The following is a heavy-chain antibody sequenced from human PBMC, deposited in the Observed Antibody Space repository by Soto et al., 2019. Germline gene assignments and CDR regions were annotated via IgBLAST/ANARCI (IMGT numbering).Heavy chain of an antibody. V-gene: IGHV3-9*01. D-gene: IGHD3-10*01. CDR3: AKPARDYYGSGRDYMDV. CDR1: GFTFDDYV. J-gene: IGHJ6*03. CDR2: ISWNSGSI. Sequence: GGSLRLSCAASGFTFDDYVMHWVRQAPGKGLEWVSGISWNSGSIGYADSVKGRFTISRDNAKNSLNLQMNSLRAEDTALYYCAKPARDYYGSGRDYMDVWGKGTTVTVSS.